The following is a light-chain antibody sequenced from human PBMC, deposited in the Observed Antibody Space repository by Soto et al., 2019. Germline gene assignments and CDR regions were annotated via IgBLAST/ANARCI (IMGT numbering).Light chain of an antibody. J-gene: IGKJ4*01. CDR2: WAS. Sequence: DIVMTQSPDSLAVSLGEQATITSKSSQSIFYTSTARNHLAWYQQRLGQPPNLLFYWASTRESGVPDRFSGSGSGTDFTLTTSTLQAEDAAVYYCQQYFCVPVTFGGGTKLEIK. CDR3: QQYFCVPVT. V-gene: IGKV4-1*01. CDR1: QSIFYTSTARNH.